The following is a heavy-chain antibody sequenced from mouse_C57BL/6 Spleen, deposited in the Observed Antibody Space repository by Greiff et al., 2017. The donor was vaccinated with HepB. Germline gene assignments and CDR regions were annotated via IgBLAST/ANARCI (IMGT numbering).Heavy chain of an antibody. D-gene: IGHD2-1*01. CDR1: GYSFTGYY. CDR2: INPSTGGT. CDR3: ASLYGNSWFAY. Sequence: VHVKQSGPELVKPGASVKISCKASGYSFTGYYMNWVKQSPEKSLEWIGEINPSTGGTTYNQKFKAKATLTVDKSSSTAYMQLKRLTSEDSAVYYCASLYGNSWFAYWGQGTLVTVSA. V-gene: IGHV1-42*01. J-gene: IGHJ3*01.